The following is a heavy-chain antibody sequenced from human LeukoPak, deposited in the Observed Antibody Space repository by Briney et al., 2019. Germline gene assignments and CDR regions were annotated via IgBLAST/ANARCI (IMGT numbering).Heavy chain of an antibody. CDR2: ISGSGGSI. D-gene: IGHD1-26*01. V-gene: IGHV3-23*01. Sequence: GGSLRLPCAASGFTFSSYAMSWVRQAPGKGLEWVSAISGSGGSIYYADSVKGRFTISRDNAKSSLFLQMNSLRAEDTAVYYCARQSPDSGRPFDYWGQGTLVTVSS. CDR1: GFTFSSYA. CDR3: ARQSPDSGRPFDY. J-gene: IGHJ4*02.